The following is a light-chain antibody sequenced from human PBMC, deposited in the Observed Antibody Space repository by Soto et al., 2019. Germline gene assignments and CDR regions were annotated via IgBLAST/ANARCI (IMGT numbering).Light chain of an antibody. CDR2: NDL. V-gene: IGLV1-44*01. Sequence: QSVLTQPPSASGTPGQRVPISCSASGPYIEVNAINWYQQVPGTAPRLLIYNDLQRPSGVPDRFSGSRSGTSASLVIVGLQSEDEADYYCSSYTSSSTLYVFGTGTKLTVL. CDR1: GPYIEVNA. J-gene: IGLJ1*01. CDR3: SSYTSSSTLYV.